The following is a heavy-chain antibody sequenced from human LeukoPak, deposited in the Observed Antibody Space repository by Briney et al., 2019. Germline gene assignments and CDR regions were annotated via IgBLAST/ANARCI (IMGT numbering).Heavy chain of an antibody. CDR1: GFTFSSYS. V-gene: IGHV3-48*04. J-gene: IGHJ4*02. Sequence: GGSLRLSCAASGFTFSSYSMNWVRQAPGKGLEWISYISDSLSIIYHADSVKGRFTISRDNAKNSLFLQVTSLRAEDTAVYYCAGLGGVIVTDYWGQGTLVTVSS. CDR3: AGLGGVIVTDY. CDR2: ISDSLSII. D-gene: IGHD3-16*02.